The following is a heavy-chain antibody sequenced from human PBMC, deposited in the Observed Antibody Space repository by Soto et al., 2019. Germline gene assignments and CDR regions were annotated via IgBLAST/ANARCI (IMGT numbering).Heavy chain of an antibody. CDR3: ARDRAELLGAFDI. CDR2: IYYSGST. J-gene: IGHJ3*02. Sequence: SETLSLTCTVSGGSISSYYWSWIRQPPGKGLEWIGYIYYSGSTNYNPSLRSRVTISVDTSKNQFSLKLSSVTAADTAVYYCARDRAELLGAFDIWGQGTMVIVSS. CDR1: GGSISSYY. V-gene: IGHV4-59*01. D-gene: IGHD1-26*01.